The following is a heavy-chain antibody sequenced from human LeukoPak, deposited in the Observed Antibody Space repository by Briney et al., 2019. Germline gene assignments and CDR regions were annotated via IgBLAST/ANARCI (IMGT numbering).Heavy chain of an antibody. CDR3: AKETSGAFDI. CDR2: ISWDGGST. D-gene: IGHD3-10*01. CDR1: GFTFDDYT. V-gene: IGHV3-43*01. J-gene: IGHJ3*02. Sequence: GGSLRLSCAASGFTFDDYTMHWVRQAPGKGLEWVSLISWDGGSTYYADSVKGRFTISRDNSKNSLYLQMNSLRTEDTALYYCAKETSGAFDIWGQGTMVTVSS.